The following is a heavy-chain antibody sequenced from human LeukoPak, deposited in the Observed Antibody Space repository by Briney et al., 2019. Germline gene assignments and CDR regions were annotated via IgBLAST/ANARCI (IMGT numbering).Heavy chain of an antibody. V-gene: IGHV1-69*13. D-gene: IGHD5-24*01. CDR2: IIPIFGTA. CDR1: GGTFISYA. CDR3: ARDPATPPTYYYYGMDV. J-gene: IGHJ6*02. Sequence: SVKVSCKASGGTFISYAISWVRQAPGQGLEWMGGIIPIFGTANYAQKFQGRVTITADESTSTAYMELSSLRSEDTAVYYCARDPATPPTYYYYGMDVWGQGTTVTVSS.